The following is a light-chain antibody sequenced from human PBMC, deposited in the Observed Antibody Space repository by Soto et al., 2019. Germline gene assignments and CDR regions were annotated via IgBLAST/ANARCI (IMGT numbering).Light chain of an antibody. J-gene: IGKJ3*01. CDR2: AAS. Sequence: DIQMTQSPSSLSASVGDRVTITCRASQSISSFSNWYQQMPGKAPNLLIYAASALHRGVPSRFSGNGSGTDFALTISSLQPEDFATYYCQQSYTSLFTFGPGTKVDIK. CDR1: QSISSF. CDR3: QQSYTSLFT. V-gene: IGKV1-39*01.